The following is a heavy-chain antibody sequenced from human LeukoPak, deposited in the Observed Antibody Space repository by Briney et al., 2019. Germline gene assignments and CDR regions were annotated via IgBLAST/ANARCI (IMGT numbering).Heavy chain of an antibody. J-gene: IGHJ4*02. V-gene: IGHV3-9*01. D-gene: IGHD5-18*01. Sequence: GGSLRLSCAASGFTFYDYAMHWVRQAPGKGLEWVSGVSWNSGTIDYADSAKGRFTISRDNAKNSLYLQMNSLRAEDTALYYCAKGGPYTSMIYYFDYWGQGTLVTVSS. CDR2: VSWNSGTI. CDR3: AKGGPYTSMIYYFDY. CDR1: GFTFYDYA.